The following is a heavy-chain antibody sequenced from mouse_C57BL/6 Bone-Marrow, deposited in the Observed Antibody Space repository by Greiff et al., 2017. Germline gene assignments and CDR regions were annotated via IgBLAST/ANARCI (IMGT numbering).Heavy chain of an antibody. D-gene: IGHD2-12*01. CDR2: IDPETGGT. CDR3: TRYTTQN. J-gene: IGHJ4*01. CDR1: GYTFTDYE. V-gene: IGHV1-15*01. Sequence: QVQLQQSGAELVRPGASVTLSCKASGYTFTDYEMHWVKQTPVHGLEWIGAIDPETGGTAYNQKFKGKAILTADKSSSTAYMELRSLKSEDSAVYYCTRYTTQNGGQGTSVTVSS.